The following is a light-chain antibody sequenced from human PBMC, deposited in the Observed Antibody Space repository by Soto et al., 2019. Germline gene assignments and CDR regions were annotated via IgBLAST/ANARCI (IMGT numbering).Light chain of an antibody. CDR1: QSVSSN. CDR3: QQYHTWPIT. CDR2: GAS. V-gene: IGKV3-15*01. J-gene: IGKJ4*01. Sequence: EIVMTQSPVTLSVSPGERVTLSCSASQSVSSNLAWYQQKPGQSPRLLMSGASRRATGVPDRFSGSGSGTEFTLTISSLQSEDCAIYYCQQYHTWPITFGGGTKVDIK.